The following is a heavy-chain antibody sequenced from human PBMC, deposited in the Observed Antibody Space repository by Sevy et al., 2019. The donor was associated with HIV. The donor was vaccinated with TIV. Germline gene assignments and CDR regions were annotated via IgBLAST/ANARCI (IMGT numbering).Heavy chain of an antibody. D-gene: IGHD3-22*01. Sequence: GGSLRLSCAASGFTFDDYTMHWVRQAPGKGLEWVSLISWDGGSTYYADSVKGRFTISRDNSKNSLYLQMNSLRTEDTALYYWSKGDYYDSSGYYGYYGMDVWGQGTTVTVSS. V-gene: IGHV3-43*01. CDR2: ISWDGGST. CDR1: GFTFDDYT. J-gene: IGHJ6*02. CDR3: SKGDYYDSSGYYGYYGMDV.